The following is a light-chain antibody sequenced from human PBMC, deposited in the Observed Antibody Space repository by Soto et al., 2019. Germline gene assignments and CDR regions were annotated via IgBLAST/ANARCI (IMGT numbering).Light chain of an antibody. CDR3: STWDDSLSGWV. V-gene: IGLV1-44*01. CDR1: SSNIRSNT. J-gene: IGLJ3*02. CDR2: SDN. Sequence: QSVLTQPPSASGTPGQRVTISCSGGSSNIRSNTVNWYQQLPGTAPKLLIHSDNLRPSGVPDRFSGSKSDTSASLAIGGLQSEDEADYYCSTWDDSLSGWVFGGGTKVTVL.